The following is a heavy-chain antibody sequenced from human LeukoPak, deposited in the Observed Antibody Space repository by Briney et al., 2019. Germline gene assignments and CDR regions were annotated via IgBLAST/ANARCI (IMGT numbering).Heavy chain of an antibody. D-gene: IGHD1-26*01. CDR3: ARRGATRTVDY. CDR1: GFTLSSYG. Sequence: AGGSLRLSCAASGFTLSSYGMHWVRQAPGKGLEWVAVTSYDGSNKYYADSVKGRFTISRDNSKNTLYLQMNSLRAEDTAVYYCARRGATRTVDYWGQGTLVTVSS. J-gene: IGHJ4*02. CDR2: TSYDGSNK. V-gene: IGHV3-30*03.